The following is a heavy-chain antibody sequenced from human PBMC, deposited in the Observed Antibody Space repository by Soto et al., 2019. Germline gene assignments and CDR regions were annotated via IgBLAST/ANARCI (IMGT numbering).Heavy chain of an antibody. CDR2: IKSKTDGGTT. J-gene: IGHJ4*02. V-gene: IGHV3-15*07. D-gene: IGHD3-22*01. Sequence: EVQLVESGGGLVKPGGSLRLSCAASGFTFSNAWMNWVRQAPGKGLEWVGRIKSKTDGGTTDYAAPVKGRFAISRDDSKNTLYLQMNSLKTEDTAVYYCTTGYYYDSSGLRYWGQGTLVTVSS. CDR1: GFTFSNAW. CDR3: TTGYYYDSSGLRY.